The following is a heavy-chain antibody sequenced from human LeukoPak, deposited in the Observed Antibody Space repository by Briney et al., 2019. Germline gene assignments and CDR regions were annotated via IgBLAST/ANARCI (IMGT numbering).Heavy chain of an antibody. V-gene: IGHV5-10-1*01. CDR1: GYSFTSYW. J-gene: IGHJ5*02. D-gene: IGHD6-6*01. CDR3: ARRVSSSGWFDP. Sequence: GESLKISCQGSGYSFTSYWISWVRQMPGKGLEWMGRIDPSDSYTNYSPSFQRHVTISADKSISTAYLQWSSLKASDTAMYYCARRVSSSGWFDPWGQGTLVTVSS. CDR2: IDPSDSYT.